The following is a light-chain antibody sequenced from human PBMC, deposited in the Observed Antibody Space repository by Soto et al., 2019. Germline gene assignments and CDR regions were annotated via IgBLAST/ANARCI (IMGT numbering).Light chain of an antibody. Sequence: QSVLTQPASVSGSPGQSITISCTGTSSDVGGYNYVSWYQQHPGKAPKLMIYDVSNRPSGVSNRFSGSKSGNTASLSISGLQADDECDYCCSAYTSSSTRVFSTGAKVTVL. CDR3: SAYTSSSTRV. V-gene: IGLV2-14*01. CDR1: SSDVGGYNY. CDR2: DVS. J-gene: IGLJ1*01.